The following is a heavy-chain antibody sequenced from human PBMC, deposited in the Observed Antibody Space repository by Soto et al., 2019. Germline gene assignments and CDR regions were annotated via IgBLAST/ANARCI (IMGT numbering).Heavy chain of an antibody. Sequence: PGESLKISCKGSGYSFTSYWISWVRQMPGKGLEWMGRIDPSDSYTNYSPSFQGHVTISADKSISTAYLQWSSLKASDTAMYYCASSTMIVREYYYYGMDVWGQGTTVTVSS. J-gene: IGHJ6*02. D-gene: IGHD3-22*01. CDR3: ASSTMIVREYYYYGMDV. CDR2: IDPSDSYT. V-gene: IGHV5-10-1*01. CDR1: GYSFTSYW.